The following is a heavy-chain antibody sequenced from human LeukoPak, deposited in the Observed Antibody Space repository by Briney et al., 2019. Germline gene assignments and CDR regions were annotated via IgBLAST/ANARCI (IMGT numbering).Heavy chain of an antibody. Sequence: PGGSLRLSCAASGFTVSSNYMSWVRQAPGKGLEWVSVIYSGGSTYYADSVKGRFTISRDNSKNTLYLQMNSLRAEDTAVYYCARKGKYYYDSTARDYWGQGTLVTVSS. CDR2: IYSGGST. V-gene: IGHV3-53*01. CDR1: GFTVSSNY. J-gene: IGHJ4*02. D-gene: IGHD3-22*01. CDR3: ARKGKYYYDSTARDY.